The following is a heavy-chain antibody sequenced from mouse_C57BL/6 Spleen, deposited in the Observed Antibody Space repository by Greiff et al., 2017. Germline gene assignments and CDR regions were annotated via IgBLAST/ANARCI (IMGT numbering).Heavy chain of an antibody. J-gene: IGHJ3*01. CDR1: GFTFSDYG. CDR3: ARMGGNAAWFAY. V-gene: IGHV5-17*01. CDR2: ISSGSSTI. D-gene: IGHD2-1*01. Sequence: EVKLVESGGGLVKPGGSLKLSCAASGFTFSDYGMHWVRQAPEKGLEWVAYISSGSSTIYYADTVKGRFTISRDNAKNTLFLQMTRLRSEDTAMYYCARMGGNAAWFAYWGQGTLVTVSA.